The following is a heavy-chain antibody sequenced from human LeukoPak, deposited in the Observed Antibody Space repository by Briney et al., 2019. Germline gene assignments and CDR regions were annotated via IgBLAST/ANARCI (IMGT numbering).Heavy chain of an antibody. V-gene: IGHV3-64*04. CDR3: ARDFWSGRYNWFDP. J-gene: IGHJ5*02. CDR1: GFTFSAYA. D-gene: IGHD3-3*01. Sequence: GGSLRLSCSASGFTFSAYAMYWVRQAPGKGLEYVSGISSNGGSSFYADSVKGRFTISRDNSKNTLYLQMNSLRAEDTAVYYCARDFWSGRYNWFDPWGQGTLVTVSS. CDR2: ISSNGGSS.